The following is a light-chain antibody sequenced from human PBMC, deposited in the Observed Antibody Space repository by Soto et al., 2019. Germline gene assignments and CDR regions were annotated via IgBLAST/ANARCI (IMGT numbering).Light chain of an antibody. CDR1: QSVSSDY. V-gene: IGKV3-20*01. CDR3: QVYGGSPRWA. J-gene: IGKJ1*01. CDR2: GAS. Sequence: SVLTQSPGTLSLSPGERATLSCRASQSVSSDYLAWYQQKPGQAPRLLLYGASSRATGIPDRFSGSGSGTDFTLTISRLEPEDFAVYYCQVYGGSPRWAFGQGTMVEVK.